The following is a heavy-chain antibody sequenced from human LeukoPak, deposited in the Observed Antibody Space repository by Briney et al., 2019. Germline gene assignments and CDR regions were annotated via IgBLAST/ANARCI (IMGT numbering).Heavy chain of an antibody. D-gene: IGHD6-6*01. CDR2: IWYDESHK. CDR3: AKDRSITARTWSFDY. J-gene: IGHJ4*02. CDR1: GFTFSGYG. Sequence: PGGSLRLSCAASGFTFSGYGMHWVRQAPGKGLEWVAVIWYDESHKYYADSVKGRFTISRDNSENTLYLQMNSLRAEDTAVYYCAKDRSITARTWSFDYWGQGTLVTVSS. V-gene: IGHV3-33*06.